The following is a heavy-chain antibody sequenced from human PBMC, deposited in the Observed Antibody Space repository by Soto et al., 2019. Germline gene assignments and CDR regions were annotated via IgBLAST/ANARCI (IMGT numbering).Heavy chain of an antibody. CDR1: GFTFTNFA. Sequence: GGSLRLSCAASGFTFTNFAMNWVRQSPGKGLEWASVISGTGDTTYNADSVKGRFTISRAKYMNTAFLQMNRRRADDTALYYCAKAYCSSTSCSFDYWGQGALLNVSS. D-gene: IGHD2-2*01. CDR3: AKAYCSSTSCSFDY. J-gene: IGHJ4*02. CDR2: ISGTGDTT. V-gene: IGHV3-23*01.